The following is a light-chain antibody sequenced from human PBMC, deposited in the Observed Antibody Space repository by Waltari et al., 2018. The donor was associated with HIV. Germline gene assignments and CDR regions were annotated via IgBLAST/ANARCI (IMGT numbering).Light chain of an antibody. V-gene: IGKV1-9*01. Sequence: DIQLTQSPSFLSASVGDRVTITCRASQGISSYLAWYQQKPGKAPKLLINGASTLQSGVPSRFSGSGSGTEFTLTISSLQPEDFATYYCQQLKTYPRTFGQGTKVEIK. CDR3: QQLKTYPRT. J-gene: IGKJ1*01. CDR2: GAS. CDR1: QGISSY.